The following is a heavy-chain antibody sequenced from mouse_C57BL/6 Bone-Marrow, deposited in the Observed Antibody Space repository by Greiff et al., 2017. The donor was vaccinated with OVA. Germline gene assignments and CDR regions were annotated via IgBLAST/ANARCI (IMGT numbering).Heavy chain of an antibody. CDR1: GFTFSSYG. J-gene: IGHJ3*01. D-gene: IGHD1-1*01. CDR3: ARGIYYYNWGFAD. CDR2: ISSGGSYT. V-gene: IGHV5-6*01. Sequence: EVKVVESGGDLVKPGGSLKLSCAASGFTFSSYGMSWVRQTPDKRLEWVATISSGGSYTYYPDSVKGRFTISRDNAKNTLYLQMSSLKSEDTAMYYCARGIYYYNWGFADWGQGTLVTVSA.